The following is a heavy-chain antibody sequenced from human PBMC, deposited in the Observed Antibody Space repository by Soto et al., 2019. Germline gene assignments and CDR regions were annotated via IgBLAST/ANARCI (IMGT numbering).Heavy chain of an antibody. CDR2: ISYDGSNK. J-gene: IGHJ4*02. CDR3: SRDQPEYYECSGNFGY. D-gene: IGHD3-22*01. Sequence: GGSLRLSCAASGFTFGSYAMHWVRQAPGKGLEWVAVISYDGSNKYYADYVKGRFTISRDNSKNTLYLQMNSLRAEDTAVYDCSRDQPEYYECSGNFGYWGQGTLVIFSS. V-gene: IGHV3-30-3*01. CDR1: GFTFGSYA.